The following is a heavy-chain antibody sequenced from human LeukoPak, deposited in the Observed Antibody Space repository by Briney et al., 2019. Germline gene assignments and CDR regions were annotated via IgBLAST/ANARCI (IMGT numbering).Heavy chain of an antibody. CDR3: ARAFWVHYYGSGSYFADY. CDR2: IYSGGST. Sequence: GGSLRLSCAASGFTVSSNYMSWVRQAPGKGLEWVSVIYSGGSTYYADSVKGRFTISRDNSKNTLYLQMNSLRAEDTAVYYCARAFWVHYYGSGSYFADYWGQGTLVTVFS. CDR1: GFTVSSNY. D-gene: IGHD3-10*01. J-gene: IGHJ4*02. V-gene: IGHV3-66*02.